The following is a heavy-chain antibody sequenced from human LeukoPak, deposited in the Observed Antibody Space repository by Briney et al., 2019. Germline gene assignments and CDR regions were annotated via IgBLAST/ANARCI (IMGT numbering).Heavy chain of an antibody. Sequence: SETLSLTCTVSGVSVSNYYWTWIRQPAGRGLEWIGRIYTSGSTNYNPSLKSRVTMSVDTSKNQFSLKLNSVTAADTAVYYCARDNGGDYWYSDVWGRGTLITVSS. CDR2: IYTSGST. V-gene: IGHV4-4*07. CDR3: ARDNGGDYWYSDV. D-gene: IGHD2-21*01. CDR1: GVSVSNYY. J-gene: IGHJ2*01.